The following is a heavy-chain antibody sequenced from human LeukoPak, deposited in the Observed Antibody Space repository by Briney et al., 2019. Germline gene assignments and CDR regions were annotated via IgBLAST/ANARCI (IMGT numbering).Heavy chain of an antibody. J-gene: IGHJ4*02. D-gene: IGHD3-22*01. CDR3: AKDVERSGYYLFDY. CDR2: MSGTSGST. V-gene: IGHV3-23*01. Sequence: GGSLKLSCAASGFTFSNYAMSWVRQAPGKGLEWVSAMSGTSGSTWYADSVKGRFTISRDNSKNTLYLQMNSLGAEDTAVYYCAKDVERSGYYLFDYWGQGTLVTVSS. CDR1: GFTFSNYA.